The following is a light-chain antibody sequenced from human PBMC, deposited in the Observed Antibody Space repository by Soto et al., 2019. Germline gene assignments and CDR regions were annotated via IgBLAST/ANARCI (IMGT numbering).Light chain of an antibody. J-gene: IGKJ1*01. V-gene: IGKV1-5*01. CDR3: QQYNSYWWT. CDR2: DAS. Sequence: DIQMTQSPSTLSASVGDRVTITCRASQSISSWLAWYRQKPGKAPKLLIYDASSLESGVPSRFSGSGSGTEFTLTISSLQPDDFATYYCQQYNSYWWTFGQGTKVEIK. CDR1: QSISSW.